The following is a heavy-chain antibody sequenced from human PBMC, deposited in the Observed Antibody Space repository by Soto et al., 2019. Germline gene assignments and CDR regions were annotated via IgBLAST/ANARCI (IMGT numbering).Heavy chain of an antibody. V-gene: IGHV1-3*01. CDR3: ARSEIGYLRFDS. J-gene: IGHJ4*02. CDR2: INAGNGDT. Sequence: GASVKVSCKASGYTFTSYAMHWVRQAPGQRLEWIGRINAGNGDTKYSQKFQGRVTITRDTSASTAYMELSSLRSEDTAIYYCARSEIGYLRFDSWGQGTLVTVSS. CDR1: GYTFTSYA. D-gene: IGHD3-22*01.